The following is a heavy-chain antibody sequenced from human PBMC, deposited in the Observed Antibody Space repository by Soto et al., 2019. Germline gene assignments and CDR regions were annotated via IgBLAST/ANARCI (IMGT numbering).Heavy chain of an antibody. CDR3: APDSSVRH. CDR2: IIPISGTA. V-gene: IGHV1-69*01. J-gene: IGHJ4*02. CDR1: GGTFSSYA. D-gene: IGHD3-22*01. Sequence: QVQLVQSGAEVKKPGSSVKVSCKASGGTFSSYAISWVRQAPGQGLEWMGGIIPISGTANCAQKFQGRVPITADESTRTAYMGLSSVRSEDTAVYYCAPDSSVRHWGQGTLVTVSS.